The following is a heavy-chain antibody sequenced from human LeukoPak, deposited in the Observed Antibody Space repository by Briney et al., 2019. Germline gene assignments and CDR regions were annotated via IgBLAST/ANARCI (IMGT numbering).Heavy chain of an antibody. V-gene: IGHV3-30*02. D-gene: IGHD3-22*01. CDR3: AKGAGTYYYDSSGYFGPRSFDY. Sequence: GGSLRLSCAASGFTFSSYGMHWVRQAPGKGLEWVAFIRYDRSNKYYADSVKGRFTISRDNSKNTLYLQMNSLRAEDTAVYYCAKGAGTYYYDSSGYFGPRSFDYWGQGTLVTVSS. CDR2: IRYDRSNK. CDR1: GFTFSSYG. J-gene: IGHJ4*02.